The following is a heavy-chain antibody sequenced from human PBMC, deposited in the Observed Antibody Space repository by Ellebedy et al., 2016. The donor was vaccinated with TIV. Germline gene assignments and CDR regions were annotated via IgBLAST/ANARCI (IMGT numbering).Heavy chain of an antibody. V-gene: IGHV3-23*01. CDR3: ARDPNWGSIDS. D-gene: IGHD7-27*01. J-gene: IGHJ4*02. Sequence: GESLKISCAASGFTFSDNAMTWVRQAPGKGLEWVSAITASGSRHYADSVKGRFTISRDNSKNTLHLQMDSLRAEDTAIYYCARDPNWGSIDSWGQGTLVTVSS. CDR1: GFTFSDNA. CDR2: ITASGSR.